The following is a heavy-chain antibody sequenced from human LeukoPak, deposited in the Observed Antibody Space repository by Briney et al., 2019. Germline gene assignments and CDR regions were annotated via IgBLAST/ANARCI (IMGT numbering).Heavy chain of an antibody. CDR2: IQQDGSEK. Sequence: GGSLRLSCVTSGFTLRSYWMSWVRQAPGKGLEWVANIQQDGSEKDYVDPVEGRFAISRDNAKNSLFLQMNSLRAEDTAVYYCARELWPSSGWYRDGYDIWGQGTMVTVSS. CDR3: ARELWPSSGWYRDGYDI. D-gene: IGHD6-19*01. V-gene: IGHV3-7*04. CDR1: GFTLRSYW. J-gene: IGHJ3*02.